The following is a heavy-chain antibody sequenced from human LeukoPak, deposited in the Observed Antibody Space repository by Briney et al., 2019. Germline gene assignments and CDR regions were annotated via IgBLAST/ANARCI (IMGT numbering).Heavy chain of an antibody. CDR3: ARLWFGGPFDS. D-gene: IGHD3-10*01. Sequence: GGSLRLSCAASGFVFSEYEMNWVRQAPGKGLEWISDISSGSSTTYYADSVKGRFTISRDNTKNSLYLQMNSLRAEDTAVYYWARLWFGGPFDSWGQGFLVTVPP. V-gene: IGHV3-48*03. CDR2: ISSGSSTT. CDR1: GFVFSEYE. J-gene: IGHJ4*02.